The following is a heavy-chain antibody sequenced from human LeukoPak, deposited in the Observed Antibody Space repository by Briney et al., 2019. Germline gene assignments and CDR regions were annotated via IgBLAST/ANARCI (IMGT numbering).Heavy chain of an antibody. CDR1: GYTFTNYG. CDR3: ARAPHGYNNEWDFDY. V-gene: IGHV1-18*04. D-gene: IGHD5-24*01. CDR2: ISANNGNT. J-gene: IGHJ4*02. Sequence: ASVKVSCKASGYTFTNYGVTWVRQVPGQGLEWMGWISANNGNTKYEQKVQGRVTMTIDRSTDTAYMELNSLRSDDTAVYYCARAPHGYNNEWDFDYWGQGTLVTVSS.